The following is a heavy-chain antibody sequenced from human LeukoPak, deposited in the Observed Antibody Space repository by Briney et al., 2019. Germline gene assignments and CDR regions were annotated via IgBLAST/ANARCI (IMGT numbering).Heavy chain of an antibody. J-gene: IGHJ4*02. CDR2: ICGSGGST. CDR1: GFTFSSYA. Sequence: GGCLRLSCAASGFTFSSYAMSWVRQAPGKGLEWVSAICGSGGSTYYADSVKGRFTISRDNSKNTLYLQMNSLRAEDTAVYYCAKAPFIAVAGTGSYSFDYWGQGTLVTVSS. CDR3: AKAPFIAVAGTGSYSFDY. D-gene: IGHD6-19*01. V-gene: IGHV3-23*01.